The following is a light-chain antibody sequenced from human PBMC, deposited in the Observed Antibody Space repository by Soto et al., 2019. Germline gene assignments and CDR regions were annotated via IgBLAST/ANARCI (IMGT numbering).Light chain of an antibody. CDR3: QTWDTGARVV. V-gene: IGLV4-69*01. CDR2: LSSDGSH. Sequence: QLVRTQSPSGSASLGASVKLTCTLSSGHSSYAIAWHQQQPEKGPRYLMKLSSDGSHSKGDGIPDRFSGSSSGAERYLTISSLQSEDESDYYCQTWDTGARVVFGGGTKLTIL. J-gene: IGLJ2*01. CDR1: SGHSSYA.